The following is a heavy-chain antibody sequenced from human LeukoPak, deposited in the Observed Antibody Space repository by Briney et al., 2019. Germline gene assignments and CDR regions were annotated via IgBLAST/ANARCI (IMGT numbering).Heavy chain of an antibody. CDR1: GYTFTGYH. CDR2: INPNSGGT. J-gene: IGHJ4*02. D-gene: IGHD3-3*01. V-gene: IGHV1-2*02. Sequence: ASVKVSCKASGYTFTGYHMHRVRQAPGQGLEWMGWINPNSGGTNYAQKFQGRVTMTRDTSISTAYMELSRLRSDDTAVYYCARDRDFWSGYYRLHYFDYWGQGTLVTVSS. CDR3: ARDRDFWSGYYRLHYFDY.